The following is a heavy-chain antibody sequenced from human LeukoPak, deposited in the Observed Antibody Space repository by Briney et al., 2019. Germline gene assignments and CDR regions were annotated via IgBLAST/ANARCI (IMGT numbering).Heavy chain of an antibody. V-gene: IGHV4-4*02. Sequence: PSETLSLTCAVSGGSISSSNWWSWVRQPPGEGLEWIGEIYHSGSTNYNPSLKSRVTISVDTSKNQFSLKLSSVTAADTAVYYCAREPYYYGSGRGFDYWGQGTLVTVSS. CDR1: GGSISSSNW. J-gene: IGHJ4*02. CDR3: AREPYYYGSGRGFDY. D-gene: IGHD3-10*01. CDR2: IYHSGST.